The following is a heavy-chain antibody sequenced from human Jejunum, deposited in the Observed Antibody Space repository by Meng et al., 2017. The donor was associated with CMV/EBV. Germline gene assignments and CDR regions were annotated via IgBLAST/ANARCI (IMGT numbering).Heavy chain of an antibody. Sequence: SSWGWLRPPPGKGLEWIGPIYHSGNTYYNSSLKSRVTISVDTSKNQLSLNLRSVTAADTAVYYCARDPWSQVEQRWGHYFDSWGQGALGTVSS. CDR3: ARDPWSQVEQRWGHYFDS. CDR2: IYHSGNT. V-gene: IGHV4-39*07. CDR1: SS. D-gene: IGHD1/OR15-1a*01. J-gene: IGHJ4*02.